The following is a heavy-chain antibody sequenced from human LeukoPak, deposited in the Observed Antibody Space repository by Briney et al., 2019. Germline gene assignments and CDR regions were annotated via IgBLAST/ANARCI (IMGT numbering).Heavy chain of an antibody. CDR1: GFTFSSNV. Sequence: PGGSLRLSCAASGFTFSSNVMIWVRQAPGKGLEWVSSIPASGGSTYYADSVKGRFTISRDNSKNSLYLQMNSLRAEDMAVYYCAKESSGGWYFDYWGQGTLVTVSS. CDR3: AKESSGGWYFDY. V-gene: IGHV3-23*01. CDR2: IPASGGST. J-gene: IGHJ4*02. D-gene: IGHD6-19*01.